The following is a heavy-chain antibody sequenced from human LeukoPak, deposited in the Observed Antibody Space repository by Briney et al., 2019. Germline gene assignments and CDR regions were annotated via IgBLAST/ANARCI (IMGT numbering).Heavy chain of an antibody. CDR3: ARVVSQLWSNRDDF. V-gene: IGHV4-34*01. D-gene: IGHD5-18*01. Sequence: PSETLSLTCAVYGGSFSGYYWSWIRQPPGKGLEWIGEINHSGSTNYNPSLKSRVTISVDTSKNQFSLKLSSVTAADTAVYYCARVVSQLWSNRDDFWGQGTLVTVSS. CDR2: INHSGST. CDR1: GGSFSGYY. J-gene: IGHJ4*02.